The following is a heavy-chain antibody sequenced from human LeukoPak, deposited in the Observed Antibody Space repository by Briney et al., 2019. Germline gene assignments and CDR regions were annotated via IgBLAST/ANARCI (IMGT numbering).Heavy chain of an antibody. V-gene: IGHV4-31*03. CDR3: ARGGKDSSGYYWRRSDPYFDY. CDR1: GGSISSGGYY. CDR2: IYYSGST. J-gene: IGHJ4*02. Sequence: SSETLSLTCTVSGGSISSGGYYWSWIRQHAGKGLEWIGYIYYSGSTYYNPSLKSRVTISVDTSKNQFSLKLSSVTAADTAVYYCARGGKDSSGYYWRRSDPYFDYWGQGTLVTVSS. D-gene: IGHD3-22*01.